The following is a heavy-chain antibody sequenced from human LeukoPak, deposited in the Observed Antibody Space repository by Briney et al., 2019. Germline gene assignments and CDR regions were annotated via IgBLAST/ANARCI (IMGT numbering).Heavy chain of an antibody. Sequence: PGGPLRLSCAVSGFTFSNYWMHWVRQVAGKGLVWVSRINTDGSTTNYADSVKGRFTISRDNAKNTLYLQMNSLRAEDTAVYYCTRVGYCATTSCRTAFDIWGQGTMVTVSS. J-gene: IGHJ3*02. V-gene: IGHV3-74*01. D-gene: IGHD2-2*01. CDR3: TRVGYCATTSCRTAFDI. CDR1: GFTFSNYW. CDR2: INTDGSTT.